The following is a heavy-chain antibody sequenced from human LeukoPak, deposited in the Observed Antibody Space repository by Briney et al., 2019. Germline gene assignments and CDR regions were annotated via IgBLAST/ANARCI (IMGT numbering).Heavy chain of an antibody. Sequence: SETLSLTYTGSGGSIRSSNYYWRWIRQPPGKGLEWIGSIYYSGSTYYNPSLKSRVTISVDTSKNQFSLKLSSVTAADTAVYYCARRPSNWYSGCFELWGRGTLVTVSS. V-gene: IGHV4-39*01. CDR1: GGSIRSSNYY. CDR3: ARRPSNWYSGCFEL. D-gene: IGHD6-13*01. CDR2: IYYSGST. J-gene: IGHJ5*02.